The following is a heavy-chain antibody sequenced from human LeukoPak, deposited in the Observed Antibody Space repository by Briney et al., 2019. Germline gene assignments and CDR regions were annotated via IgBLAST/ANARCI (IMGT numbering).Heavy chain of an antibody. V-gene: IGHV3-30*18. CDR2: ISADGIDK. CDR3: AKDKGREGDY. J-gene: IGHJ4*02. CDR1: GFPFSNYG. Sequence: GRSLRLSCAASGFPFSNYGMHWVRQAPGKGLEWVAVISADGIDKYYADSVKGRFTISRDNSKNTLYLQMSSLRPEDTAVYYCAKDKGREGDYWGQGNLVIVSS.